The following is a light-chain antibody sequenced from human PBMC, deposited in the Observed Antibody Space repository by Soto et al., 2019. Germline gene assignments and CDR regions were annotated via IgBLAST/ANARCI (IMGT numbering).Light chain of an antibody. CDR3: QHYGSSPPIT. J-gene: IGKJ5*01. V-gene: IGKV3-20*01. Sequence: EIVLTQSPGTLSLSQWERATLSCRASQSVSSSYSAWYQQKPGQAPRFLIYGASSRAPGIPDRFSGSGSGTDFTLTISRLESKDVAVYYCQHYGSSPPITFGQGTRREIK. CDR2: GAS. CDR1: QSVSSSY.